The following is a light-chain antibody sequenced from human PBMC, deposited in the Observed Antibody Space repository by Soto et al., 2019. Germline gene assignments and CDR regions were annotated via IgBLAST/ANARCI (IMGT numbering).Light chain of an antibody. CDR1: SSNIGNNY. CDR2: DNN. CDR3: GSWDTSLSAMV. Sequence: QAVVTQPPSVSAAPGQKVTISCSGSSSNIGNNYVSWYQQLPGTAPKLLIYDNNKRPSGIPDRFSGSKSGTSATLGISGLRTGDEADYYCGSWDTSLSAMVFGGGTKLTV. J-gene: IGLJ2*01. V-gene: IGLV1-51*01.